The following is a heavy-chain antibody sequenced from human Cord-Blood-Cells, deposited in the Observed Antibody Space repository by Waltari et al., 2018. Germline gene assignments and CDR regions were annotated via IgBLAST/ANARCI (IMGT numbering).Heavy chain of an antibody. D-gene: IGHD1-20*01. CDR2: IYTSGST. J-gene: IGHJ2*01. CDR1: GGSISSGSYY. V-gene: IGHV4-61*09. CDR3: ARDITGAYWYFDL. Sequence: QVQLQESGPGLVKPSQTLSLTCTVSGGSISSGSYYWSWIRQPAGKGLEWIGYIYTSGSTTYNPSLKSRVTISVDTSKNQFSLKLSSVTAADTAVYYCARDITGAYWYFDLWGRGTLVTVSS.